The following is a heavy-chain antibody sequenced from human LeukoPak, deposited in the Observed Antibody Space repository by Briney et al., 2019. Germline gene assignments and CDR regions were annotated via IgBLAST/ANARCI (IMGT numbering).Heavy chain of an antibody. Sequence: ASVQVSCKASGFSVKNYYMHWVRQAPGQGLEWMGWISAYNGNTNYAQKLQGRVTMTTDTSTSTAYMELRSLRSDDTAVYYCARATPGAQIWFGEPDYWGQGTLVTVSS. CDR1: GFSVKNYY. CDR3: ARATPGAQIWFGEPDY. D-gene: IGHD3-10*01. CDR2: ISAYNGNT. J-gene: IGHJ4*02. V-gene: IGHV1-18*04.